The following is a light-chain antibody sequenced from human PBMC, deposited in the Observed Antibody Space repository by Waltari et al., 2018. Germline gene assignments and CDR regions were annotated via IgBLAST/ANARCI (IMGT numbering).Light chain of an antibody. Sequence: EIVLTQSPGTVSLSPGDRATFSCWASQSVSTYLAWSQQKPGQASRLLIYHASTRATGIPDRFSGSGSGTDFSLTISRLEPEDFAMYYCHQYVESPATFGQGTKVEIK. J-gene: IGKJ1*01. V-gene: IGKV3-20*01. CDR2: HAS. CDR1: QSVSTY. CDR3: HQYVESPAT.